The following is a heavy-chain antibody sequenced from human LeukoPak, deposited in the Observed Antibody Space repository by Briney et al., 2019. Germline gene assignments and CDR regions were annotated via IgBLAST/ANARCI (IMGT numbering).Heavy chain of an antibody. Sequence: ASVKVSCKASGYTFTSYDINWVRQATGQGLEWMGWMNPNSGNTGYAQKFQGRVTMTRNTSISTAYMELSSLRSEDTAVYYCARVGGTIFYYYYGMDVWGQGTTVTVSS. V-gene: IGHV1-8*01. J-gene: IGHJ6*02. CDR2: MNPNSGNT. CDR3: ARVGGTIFYYYYGMDV. D-gene: IGHD1-7*01. CDR1: GYTFTSYD.